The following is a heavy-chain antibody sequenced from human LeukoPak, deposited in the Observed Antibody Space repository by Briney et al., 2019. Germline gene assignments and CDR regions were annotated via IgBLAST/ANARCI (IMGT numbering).Heavy chain of an antibody. Sequence: GSSVKVSCKASGGTFSSYAISWVRQAPGQGLEWMGGIIPIFGTANCAQKFQGRVTITTDESTSTAYMELSSLRSEDTAVYYCARSGSYMYNWFDPWGQGTLVTVSS. D-gene: IGHD1-26*01. J-gene: IGHJ5*02. CDR1: GGTFSSYA. CDR3: ARSGSYMYNWFDP. CDR2: IIPIFGTA. V-gene: IGHV1-69*05.